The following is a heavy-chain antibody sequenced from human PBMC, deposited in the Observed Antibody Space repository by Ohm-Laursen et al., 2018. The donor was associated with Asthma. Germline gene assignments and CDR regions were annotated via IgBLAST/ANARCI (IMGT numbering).Heavy chain of an antibody. V-gene: IGHV3-33*01. CDR1: GFTFGSFG. CDR3: ARDLGTAMVWNYFDS. Sequence: SLRLSCAASGFTFGSFGMHWVRQAPGKGLECVAAIWYDGSNKYYADSVKGRFTISRDNSKNTLYLQMNSLRAEDTAVYCCARDLGTAMVWNYFDSWGQGTLVTVSS. CDR2: IWYDGSNK. D-gene: IGHD5-18*01. J-gene: IGHJ4*02.